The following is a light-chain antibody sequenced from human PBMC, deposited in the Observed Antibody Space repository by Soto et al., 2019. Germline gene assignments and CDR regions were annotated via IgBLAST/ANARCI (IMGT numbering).Light chain of an antibody. CDR1: QSVSSY. CDR2: DAS. V-gene: IGKV3-11*01. J-gene: IGKJ1*01. CDR3: QQRSNWPATWT. Sequence: EIVLSQSPATLSLSPGERATLSCRASQSVSSYLAWYQHKPGQAPRLLIYDASKRATGIPARFSGSGSGTDFTLTISGLEPEDFAVYYCQQRSNWPATWTFGQGTKVEVK.